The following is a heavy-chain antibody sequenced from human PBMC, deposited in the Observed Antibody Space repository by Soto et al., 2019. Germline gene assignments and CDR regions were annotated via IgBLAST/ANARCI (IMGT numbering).Heavy chain of an antibody. CDR2: IGTAGDT. CDR3: ARGYCSGGSCSHLPSYYYYMDV. Sequence: GGSLRLSCAASGFTFSSYDMHWVRQATGKGLEWVSAIGTAGDTYYPGSVKGGFTISRENAKNSLYLQMNSLRAGDTAVYYCARGYCSGGSCSHLPSYYYYMDVWGKGTTVTVSS. V-gene: IGHV3-13*01. J-gene: IGHJ6*03. D-gene: IGHD2-15*01. CDR1: GFTFSSYD.